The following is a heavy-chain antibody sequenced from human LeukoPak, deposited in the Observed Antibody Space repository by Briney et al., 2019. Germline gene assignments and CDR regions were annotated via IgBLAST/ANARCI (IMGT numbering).Heavy chain of an antibody. D-gene: IGHD3-16*01. CDR1: TFNFIDYG. CDR3: ARDGGWQDDY. J-gene: IGHJ4*02. V-gene: IGHV3-30*03. Sequence: GGSLRLSCVDSTFNFIDYGMHWVRQAPGKGLEWLALISYDGRTKFYADSLKGRFAISRDNAKNSLYLQMNSLRAEDTAVYYCARDGGWQDDYWGQGTLVTVSS. CDR2: ISYDGRTK.